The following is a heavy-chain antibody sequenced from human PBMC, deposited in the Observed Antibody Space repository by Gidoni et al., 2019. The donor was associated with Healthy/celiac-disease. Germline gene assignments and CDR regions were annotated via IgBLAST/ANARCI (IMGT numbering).Heavy chain of an antibody. V-gene: IGHV3-48*01. Sequence: EVQLVESGGGLVQPGGSLRLSCAASGFTFSSYSMSWVRQAPGKGLGWVSYISSSSSTIYYADSVKGRFTISRDNAKNSLYLQMNSLRAEDTAVYYCASMYDSSGPDAFDIWGQGTMVTVSS. D-gene: IGHD3-22*01. CDR3: ASMYDSSGPDAFDI. CDR1: GFTFSSYS. J-gene: IGHJ3*02. CDR2: ISSSSSTI.